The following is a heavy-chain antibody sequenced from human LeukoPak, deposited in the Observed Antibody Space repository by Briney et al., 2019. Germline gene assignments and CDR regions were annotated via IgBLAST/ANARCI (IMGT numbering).Heavy chain of an antibody. V-gene: IGHV3-15*01. J-gene: IGHJ4*02. D-gene: IGHD3-3*01. Sequence: GSLRLSCAGSGFTFSGTWLNWVRQAPGQGLEWVARINTKTDGATTTYGAPVKGRFTISRDDSKSTLYLDMNSLKTEDTAVYYCTTEFWYYFNNWGQGTLVTVSS. CDR3: TTEFWYYFNN. CDR2: INTKTDGATT. CDR1: GFTFSGTW.